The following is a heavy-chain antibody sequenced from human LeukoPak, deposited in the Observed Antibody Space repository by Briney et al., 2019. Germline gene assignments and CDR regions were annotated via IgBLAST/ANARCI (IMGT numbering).Heavy chain of an antibody. D-gene: IGHD1-1*01. CDR1: GFNFDDFA. CDR3: AKDGSVAGTNWFDS. Sequence: PGGSLRLSCAASGFNFDDFAMHWVRQAPGKGLEWVSGIRWDNVIIGYVDSVKGRFTISRDNAKNSLYHQMNSLTSEDTALYYCAKDGSVAGTNWFDSWGQGTLVAVSS. J-gene: IGHJ5*01. V-gene: IGHV3-9*01. CDR2: IRWDNVII.